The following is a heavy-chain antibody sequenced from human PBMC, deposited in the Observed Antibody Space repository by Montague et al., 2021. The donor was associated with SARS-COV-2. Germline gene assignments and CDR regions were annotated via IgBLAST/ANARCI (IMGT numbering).Heavy chain of an antibody. CDR2: AYYVPSTNSANT. V-gene: IGHV4-59*01. CDR1: GDSISSYY. J-gene: IGHJ3*02. Sequence: SETLSPTCSVSGDSISSYYYNWIRLTQGQGLEWIGYAYYVPSTNSANTTSNPSLKRRVTISLDTSENQFSLKLSSVTAADTAVYYCARTRIFGQSCGLDNWGQGTMVTVSS. D-gene: IGHD2-15*01. CDR3: ARTRIFGQSCGLDN.